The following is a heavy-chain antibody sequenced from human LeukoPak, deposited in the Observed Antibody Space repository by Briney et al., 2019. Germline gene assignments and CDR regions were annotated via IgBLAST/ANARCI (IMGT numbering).Heavy chain of an antibody. J-gene: IGHJ6*03. CDR3: ARDPSGYDYPYYYMDV. D-gene: IGHD5-12*01. CDR1: GFTFSSYW. V-gene: IGHV3-7*01. Sequence: PGGSLRLSCAASGFTFSSYWMSWVRQAPGKGLEWVANIKQDGSEKYYVDSVKGRFTISRDNAKNSLYLQMNSLRAEDTAVYYCARDPSGYDYPYYYMDVWGKGTTVTISS. CDR2: IKQDGSEK.